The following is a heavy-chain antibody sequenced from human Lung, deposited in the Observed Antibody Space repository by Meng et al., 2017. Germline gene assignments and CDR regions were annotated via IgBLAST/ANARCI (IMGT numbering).Heavy chain of an antibody. J-gene: IGHJ4*02. Sequence: HWRSGLCKPPDTPSLTCVVTGGSFSDYSWSWIRQPPGKGLEWIGEINHSGSTNYNPSLESRATISVDTSQNNLSLKLSSVTAADSAVYYCARGPTTMAHDFDYWGQGTLVTVSS. CDR3: ARGPTTMAHDFDY. D-gene: IGHD4-11*01. CDR2: INHSGST. V-gene: IGHV4-34*01. CDR1: GGSFSDYS.